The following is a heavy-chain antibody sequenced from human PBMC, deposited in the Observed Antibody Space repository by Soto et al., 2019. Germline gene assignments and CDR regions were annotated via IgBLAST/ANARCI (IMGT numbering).Heavy chain of an antibody. J-gene: IGHJ1*01. Sequence: EVQLVESGGGLIQPGGSLRLSCAASGFTVSSNYMSWVRQAPGKGLEWVSVIYSGGSTYYADSVKGRFTISRDNSKNTRYLQMNSPSAEDTAVYYCARDRVESGYPEYFQHWGQGTLVTVSS. CDR1: GFTVSSNY. CDR2: IYSGGST. V-gene: IGHV3-53*01. D-gene: IGHD3-22*01. CDR3: ARDRVESGYPEYFQH.